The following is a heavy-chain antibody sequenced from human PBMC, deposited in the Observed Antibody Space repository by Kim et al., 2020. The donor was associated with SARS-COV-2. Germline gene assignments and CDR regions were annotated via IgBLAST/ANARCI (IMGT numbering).Heavy chain of an antibody. V-gene: IGHV3-23*01. J-gene: IGHJ4*02. CDR1: GFTFYNYA. CDR3: VKEPKYGLGSSYPEVALCDY. D-gene: IGHD3-10*01. Sequence: GGSLRLSCVASGFTFYNYAMTWVCQSPGKGLQSVSSISGSGDTTYYADAVKGRLTISRNNSKNTLYLQMNSLRGEDTAVYYCVKEPKYGLGSSYPEVALCDYWGQGTLVTVSS. CDR2: ISGSGDTT.